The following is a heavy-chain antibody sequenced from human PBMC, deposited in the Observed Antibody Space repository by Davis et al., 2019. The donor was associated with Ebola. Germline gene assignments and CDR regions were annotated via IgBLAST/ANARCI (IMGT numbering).Heavy chain of an antibody. J-gene: IGHJ4*02. V-gene: IGHV4-4*02. CDR1: GGSISSSNW. Sequence: SETLSLTCAVSGGSISSSNWWSWVRQPPGKGLEWIGEINHRGSTTYGPSLKSRLTISVDTSKNQFSLKVNSVTAADTAVYYCARDPNQYSSSSAYWGQGILVTVSS. CDR3: ARDPNQYSSSSAY. CDR2: INHRGST. D-gene: IGHD6-6*01.